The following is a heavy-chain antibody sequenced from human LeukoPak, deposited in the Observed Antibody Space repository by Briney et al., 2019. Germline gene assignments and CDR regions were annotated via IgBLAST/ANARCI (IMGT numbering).Heavy chain of an antibody. V-gene: IGHV5-51*01. CDR2: IYPGDSDT. CDR3: ASLGYCSSTSFEYYFDY. J-gene: IGHJ4*02. Sequence: GESLKISCKGSGYSFTSYWIGWVRQMPGKGLEWMGIIYPGDSDTRYSPSFQGQVTISADKSISPTYLQWSRLKASDTAMYYCASLGYCSSTSFEYYFDYWGQGTLVTVSS. CDR1: GYSFTSYW. D-gene: IGHD2-2*01.